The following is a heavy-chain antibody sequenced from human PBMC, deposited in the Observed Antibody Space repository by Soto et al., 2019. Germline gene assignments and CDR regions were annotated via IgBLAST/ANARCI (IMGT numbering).Heavy chain of an antibody. V-gene: IGHV1-3*01. CDR2: INVGNGNT. CDR1: GYTFTAFA. CDR3: SRVGAHYAPFDL. J-gene: IGHJ4*02. Sequence: QAQLVQSGAEAKQPGDSVRVSCKASGYTFTAFALHWVRQAPGQGLEWMGWINVGNGNTGYSRKFQCRVTNDRDTSATTAYIVVTSLTSEDTAISFCSRVGAHYAPFDLWGQGALVTV. D-gene: IGHD3-16*01.